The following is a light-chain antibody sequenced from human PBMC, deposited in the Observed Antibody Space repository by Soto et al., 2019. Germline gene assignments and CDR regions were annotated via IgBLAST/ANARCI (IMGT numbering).Light chain of an antibody. V-gene: IGLV2-8*01. J-gene: IGLJ1*01. CDR2: EVT. Sequence: QSVLTQPPSASGSPGQSVTISCTGTSSDVGGYNFVSWYRQYPGTAPQLIIYEVTKRPSGFPDRFSGSKSGNTASLTVSGHQAEEEADYCCCSYAGSSTYVFGTGTKVTVL. CDR1: SSDVGGYNF. CDR3: CSYAGSSTYV.